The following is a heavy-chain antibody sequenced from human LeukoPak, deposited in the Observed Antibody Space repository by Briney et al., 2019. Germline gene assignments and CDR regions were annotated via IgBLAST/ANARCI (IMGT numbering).Heavy chain of an antibody. Sequence: GGSLRLSCAASGFTFNGYSMSWIRQAPGKGLECVSYISSNSSYTNYADSVKGRFTISRDNANNSLFLQMNSLRADDTAVYYCAKGGGWLYYFDYWGQGTLVTVSS. CDR1: GFTFNGYS. V-gene: IGHV3-11*05. J-gene: IGHJ4*02. CDR3: AKGGGWLYYFDY. D-gene: IGHD4-23*01. CDR2: ISSNSSYT.